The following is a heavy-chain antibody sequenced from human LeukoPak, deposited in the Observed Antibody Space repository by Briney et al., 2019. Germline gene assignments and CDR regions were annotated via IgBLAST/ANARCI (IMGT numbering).Heavy chain of an antibody. D-gene: IGHD6-19*01. J-gene: IGHJ3*02. CDR3: ARDRSYAFAI. CDR1: GFAFSTYA. CDR2: LSGNGYKT. Sequence: PGGSQRLSCAASGFAFSTYAMSWVRQAPGKGLEWVSALSGNGYKTYFADSVKGRFTVSRDNSKNTLYLQMNSLRAEDSALYYCARDRSYAFAIWGQGTMVTVSS. V-gene: IGHV3-23*01.